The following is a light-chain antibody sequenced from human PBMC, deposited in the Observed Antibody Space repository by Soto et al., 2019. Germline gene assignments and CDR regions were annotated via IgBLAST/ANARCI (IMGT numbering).Light chain of an antibody. J-gene: IGKJ1*01. V-gene: IGKV1-39*01. CDR3: QQSSSSPPP. Sequence: RMSKSPASVSASIEDRVIITCRASQSISNHLNWYQQKPGKAPKLLIFAAPSLQSGVPSRFSGSRSGPDFTLTISSLQPEDFAPYYCQQSSSSPPPFGQ. CDR1: QSISNH. CDR2: AAP.